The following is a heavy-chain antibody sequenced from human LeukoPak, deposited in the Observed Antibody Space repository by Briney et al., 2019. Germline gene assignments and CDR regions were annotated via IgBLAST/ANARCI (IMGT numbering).Heavy chain of an antibody. D-gene: IGHD1-1*01. CDR2: INPNSGAT. CDR1: GYTFTGNF. Sequence: ASVTVSCKASGYTFTGNFMHWVRLAPGQGLEWMGWINPNSGATDYAQKFQGRVTMTRDTSISTAYLELRRLRSDDTAVYFCAKGPRTTGTTYFYYMDVWGTGTTVIVSS. J-gene: IGHJ6*03. CDR3: AKGPRTTGTTYFYYMDV. V-gene: IGHV1-2*02.